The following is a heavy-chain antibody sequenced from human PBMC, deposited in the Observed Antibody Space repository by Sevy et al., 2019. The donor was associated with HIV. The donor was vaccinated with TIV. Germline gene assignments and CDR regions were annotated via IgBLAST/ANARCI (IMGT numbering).Heavy chain of an antibody. CDR3: ARGSRFTMIVVVITPWAFDI. CDR1: GGSFSGYY. Sequence: SETLSLTCAVYGGSFSGYYWSWIRQPPGKGLEWIGEINHSGSTNYNPSLKSRVTISVDTSKNQFSLKLSSVTAADTVVYYCARGSRFTMIVVVITPWAFDIWGQGTMVTVSS. J-gene: IGHJ3*02. V-gene: IGHV4-34*01. CDR2: INHSGST. D-gene: IGHD3-22*01.